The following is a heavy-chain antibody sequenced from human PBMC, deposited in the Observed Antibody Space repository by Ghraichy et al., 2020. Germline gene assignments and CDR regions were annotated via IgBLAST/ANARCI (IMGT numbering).Heavy chain of an antibody. CDR3: ATDTGFSSTSTYYYYGMDV. Sequence: GESLRLSCAASGFTFSTYGMHWVRQAPGKGLEWVAVIWYDGTYKYYADSVKGRFTISRDNSKNTLYLQMNSLRAEDTAVYYCATDTGFSSTSTYYYYGMDVWGQGTTVTVSS. CDR2: IWYDGTYK. D-gene: IGHD6-13*01. J-gene: IGHJ6*02. CDR1: GFTFSTYG. V-gene: IGHV3-33*01.